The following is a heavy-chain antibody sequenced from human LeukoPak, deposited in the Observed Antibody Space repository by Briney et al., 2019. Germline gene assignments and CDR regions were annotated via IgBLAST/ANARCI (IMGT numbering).Heavy chain of an antibody. Sequence: PSETLSLTCTVSGGSISSYYWSWIRQPPGKGREWHGYIYYSGSTNYNPSLKSRVTISVDTSKNQFSLKLSSVTAADTAVYYCARVGEDGYNTFDYWGQGTLVTVSS. CDR1: GGSISSYY. CDR3: ARVGEDGYNTFDY. V-gene: IGHV4-59*01. J-gene: IGHJ4*02. CDR2: IYYSGST. D-gene: IGHD5-24*01.